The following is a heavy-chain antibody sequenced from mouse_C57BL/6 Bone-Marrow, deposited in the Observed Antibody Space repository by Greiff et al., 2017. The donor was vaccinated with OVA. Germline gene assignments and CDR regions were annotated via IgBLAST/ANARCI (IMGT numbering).Heavy chain of an antibody. CDR1: GYTFTSYW. CDR3: ARGGHYYGSSYSFFDY. J-gene: IGHJ2*01. Sequence: VQLQQPGTELVKPGASVKLSCKASGYTFTSYWMHWVKQRPGQGLEWIGNINPSNGGTNYNEKFKSKATLTVDKSSSTAYMQLSSLTSEDSAVYYWARGGHYYGSSYSFFDYWGQGTTLTVSS. D-gene: IGHD1-1*01. CDR2: INPSNGGT. V-gene: IGHV1-53*01.